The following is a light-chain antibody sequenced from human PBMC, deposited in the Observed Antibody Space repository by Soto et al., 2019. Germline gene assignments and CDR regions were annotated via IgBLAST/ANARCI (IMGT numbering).Light chain of an antibody. V-gene: IGKV1-39*01. J-gene: IGKJ4*01. CDR3: QKTYGSPPN. CDR1: QSISSY. CDR2: AAS. Sequence: DIQMTHSPSSLSASVLYRVTITFRSSQSISSYLNWYQQKPGKAPKLLIYAASSLQSGVPSRFSGSGSGTDFTLTISSLQPEDFATYFCQKTYGSPPNFGGGTKVDIK.